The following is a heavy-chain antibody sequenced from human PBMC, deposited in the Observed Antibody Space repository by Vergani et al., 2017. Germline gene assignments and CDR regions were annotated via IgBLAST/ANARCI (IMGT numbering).Heavy chain of an antibody. D-gene: IGHD5-24*01. CDR1: GGSISSYY. V-gene: IGHV4-59*01. J-gene: IGHJ5*02. Sequence: QVQLQESGPGLVKPSETLSLTCTVSGGSISSYYWSWIRQPRGKGLEWIGYIYYSGSTNYNPSLKSRVTISVDTSKNQLSLKLSSVTAADTAVYYCARDPVEAASGFDPWGQGTLVTVSS. CDR3: ARDPVEAASGFDP. CDR2: IYYSGST.